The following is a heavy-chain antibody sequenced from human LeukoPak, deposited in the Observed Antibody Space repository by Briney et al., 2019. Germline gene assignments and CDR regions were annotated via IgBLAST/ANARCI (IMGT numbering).Heavy chain of an antibody. CDR2: IYYSGST. CDR3: ARHTRGNWFDP. V-gene: IGHV4-59*08. J-gene: IGHJ5*02. D-gene: IGHD1-26*01. Sequence: PSETLSLTCTVSGYSISSYYWSWIRQPPGKGLEWIGYIYYSGSTNYNPSLKSRVTISVDTSKNQFSLKLSSVTAADTAVYYCARHTRGNWFDPWGQGTLVTVSS. CDR1: GYSISSYY.